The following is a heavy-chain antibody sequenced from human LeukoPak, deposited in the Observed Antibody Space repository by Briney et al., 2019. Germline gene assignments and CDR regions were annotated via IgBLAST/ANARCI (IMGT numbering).Heavy chain of an antibody. Sequence: PSETLSLTCTVSGGSISTYYWSWIRQPAGKGLEWIGRIYTSGSTNYNPSLKSRVTMSVDTSKNQFSLRLSSVTAADTAVYYCARDLNIHDAFDIWGQGTMVTVSS. CDR3: ARDLNIHDAFDI. D-gene: IGHD2/OR15-2a*01. J-gene: IGHJ3*02. CDR2: IYTSGST. CDR1: GGSISTYY. V-gene: IGHV4-4*07.